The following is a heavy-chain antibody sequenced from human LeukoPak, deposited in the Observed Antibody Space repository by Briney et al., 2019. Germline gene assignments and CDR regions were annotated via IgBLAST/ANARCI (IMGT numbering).Heavy chain of an antibody. J-gene: IGHJ5*02. Sequence: GESLKISCKGSGYSFTSYWIGWVRQMPGKGLELMGIIYPGDSDTRYRPSFQGQVTISADKSINTAYLQWNSLKASDTAIYYCVRRDITSRYVVWFDPWGQGTPVIVSS. CDR3: VRRDITSRYVVWFDP. CDR2: IYPGDSDT. V-gene: IGHV5-51*01. D-gene: IGHD2-2*01. CDR1: GYSFTSYW.